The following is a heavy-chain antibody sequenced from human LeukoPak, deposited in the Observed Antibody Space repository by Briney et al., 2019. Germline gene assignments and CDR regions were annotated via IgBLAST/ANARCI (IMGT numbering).Heavy chain of an antibody. D-gene: IGHD3-9*01. J-gene: IGHJ6*03. CDR1: GFTFSSYA. CDR2: ISGSGGST. CDR3: ARRYYDILTGYPRTVNYYMDV. Sequence: GGSLRLSCAASGFTFSSYAMSWVRQAPGKGLEWVSAISGSGGSTYYADSVKGRFTISRDNAKNSLYLQMNSLRAEDTAVYYCARRYYDILTGYPRTVNYYMDVWGKGTTVTISS. V-gene: IGHV3-23*01.